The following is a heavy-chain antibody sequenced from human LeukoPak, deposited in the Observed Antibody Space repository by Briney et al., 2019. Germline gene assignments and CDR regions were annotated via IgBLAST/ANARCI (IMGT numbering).Heavy chain of an antibody. V-gene: IGHV5-51*01. CDR2: IYPGDSDT. CDR1: GYSFTSYW. CDR3: ALAVDTAMVTLGSTVFDY. D-gene: IGHD5-18*01. Sequence: GESLKISCKGSGYSFTSYWIGWVRQMPGKGLEWMEIIYPGDSDTRYSPSFQGQVTISADKSISTAYLQWSSLKASDTAMYYCALAVDTAMVTLGSTVFDYWGQGTLVTVSS. J-gene: IGHJ4*02.